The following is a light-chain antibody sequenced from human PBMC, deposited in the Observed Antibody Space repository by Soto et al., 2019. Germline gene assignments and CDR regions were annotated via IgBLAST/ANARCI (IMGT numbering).Light chain of an antibody. CDR3: CSYAGSITVL. J-gene: IGLJ2*01. CDR1: SSDFGSYNL. V-gene: IGLV2-23*01. CDR2: EDT. Sequence: QSALTQPASVSGSPGQSITISCTGTSSDFGSYNLVSWYQQHPNKAPKVLIYEDTKRPSGVSNRFSGSKSGNTAFLTISGLQAEDEADYHCCSYAGSITVLFGGGTKVTVL.